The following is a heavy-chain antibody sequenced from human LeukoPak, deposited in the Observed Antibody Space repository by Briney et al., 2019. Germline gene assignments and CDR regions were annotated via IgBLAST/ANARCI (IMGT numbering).Heavy chain of an antibody. CDR1: AGSISSGGYY. V-gene: IGHV4-31*03. CDR2: IYYSGST. CDR3: ARRSGTWFDP. J-gene: IGHJ5*02. Sequence: ETSETLSLTCTVSAGSISSGGYYWSWIRQHPGKGLEWIGYIYYSGSTYYNPSLKSRVTISVDTSKNQFSLKLSSVTAADTAVYYCARRSGTWFDPWGQGTLVTVSS. D-gene: IGHD3-10*01.